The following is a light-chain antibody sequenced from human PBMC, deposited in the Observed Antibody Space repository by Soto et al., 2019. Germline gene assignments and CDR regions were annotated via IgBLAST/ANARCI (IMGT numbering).Light chain of an antibody. CDR1: RSISRY. J-gene: IGKJ1*01. CDR3: QRSYSTLWT. V-gene: IGKV1-39*01. CDR2: LTS. Sequence: IQMTQSPSSLSASVGDRVSITCRASRSISRYLNWYQQKPGKAPKLLISLTSSLQSEVPSRFSGSGSGTDFTLTISSLQPEDFATYYCQRSYSTLWTFGQGTKV.